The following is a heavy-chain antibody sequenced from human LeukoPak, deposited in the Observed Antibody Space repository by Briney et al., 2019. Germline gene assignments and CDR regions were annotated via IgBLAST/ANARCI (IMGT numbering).Heavy chain of an antibody. CDR3: AKGSRVRGVIITMCYYYYYMDV. Sequence: GGSLRLSCAASGFTFSSYGMSWVRQAPGKGLEWVSAISGSGGSTYYADSVKGRFTISRDNSKNTLYLQMNSLRAEDTAVYYCAKGSRVRGVIITMCYYYYYMDVWGKGTTVTISS. CDR1: GFTFSSYG. V-gene: IGHV3-23*01. CDR2: ISGSGGST. D-gene: IGHD3-10*01. J-gene: IGHJ6*03.